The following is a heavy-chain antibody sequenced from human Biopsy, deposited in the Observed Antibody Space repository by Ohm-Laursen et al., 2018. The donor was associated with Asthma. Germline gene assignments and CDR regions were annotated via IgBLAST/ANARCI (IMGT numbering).Heavy chain of an antibody. D-gene: IGHD6-13*01. V-gene: IGHV3-53*01. J-gene: IGHJ4*02. CDR2: IYSGGTS. CDR1: GFAVSRDY. CDR3: VKDIRLQLWGFDS. Sequence: SLRLSCSASGFAVSRDYMFWVRQAPGKGLEWVSVIYSGGTSHTADSVRGRFTISRDYSKNTLYLQMHSLRAEDTALYYCVKDIRLQLWGFDSWGQGTLVTVSS.